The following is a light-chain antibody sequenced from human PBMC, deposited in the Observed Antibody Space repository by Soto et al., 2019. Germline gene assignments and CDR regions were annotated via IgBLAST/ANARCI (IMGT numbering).Light chain of an antibody. CDR2: GAS. CDR3: QQYGSSGT. Sequence: EIVFTQSPGTLSLSRVERATLSCMASQSVSSSYLAWHQQKPGQAPRLLIYGASSRATGIPDRFSGSGSGTDFTLTISRLEPEDFAVYYCQQYGSSGTFGQGTKVDI. J-gene: IGKJ1*01. V-gene: IGKV3-20*01. CDR1: QSVSSSY.